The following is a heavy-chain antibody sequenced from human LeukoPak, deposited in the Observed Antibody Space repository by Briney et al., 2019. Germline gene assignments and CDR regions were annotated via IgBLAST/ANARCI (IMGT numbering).Heavy chain of an antibody. D-gene: IGHD1-1*01. Sequence: SETLSLTCTVSGFSISSYYWSWIRQPPGKGLEWVGYICYSGSTNYNPSLKSRVTISVDTSKNQFSLKLSSVTAADTAVYYCARHFSGTTGYYFDYWGQGTLVTVSS. V-gene: IGHV4-59*08. CDR1: GFSISSYY. J-gene: IGHJ4*02. CDR2: ICYSGST. CDR3: ARHFSGTTGYYFDY.